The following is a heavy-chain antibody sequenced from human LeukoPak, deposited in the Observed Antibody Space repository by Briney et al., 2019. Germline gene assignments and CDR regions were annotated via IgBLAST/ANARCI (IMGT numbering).Heavy chain of an antibody. V-gene: IGHV3-48*03. CDR1: GLTFSTYE. D-gene: IGHD3-10*01. Sequence: PGGSLRLSCAASGLTFSTYEMNWVRQAPGKGLERVSYITSSSTTIYYADSVKGRFTISRDNAKNSLYLQMNSLRAEDTAVYYCGKGAVSFGDYVDYWGQGTLVTVSS. J-gene: IGHJ4*02. CDR3: GKGAVSFGDYVDY. CDR2: ITSSSTTI.